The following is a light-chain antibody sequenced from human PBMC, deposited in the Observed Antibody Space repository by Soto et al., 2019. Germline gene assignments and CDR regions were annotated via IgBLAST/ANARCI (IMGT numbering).Light chain of an antibody. Sequence: QSALTQHASVSGSPGQSITISCTGTSSDIGAYEAVSWYQQHPGKAPKLILYDVSNRPSGISNRFSGSKSGNTASLTISGLQAEDEADYYCSSFTSSGTYVFGAGTKVTVL. CDR1: SSDIGAYEA. CDR2: DVS. J-gene: IGLJ1*01. CDR3: SSFTSSGTYV. V-gene: IGLV2-14*01.